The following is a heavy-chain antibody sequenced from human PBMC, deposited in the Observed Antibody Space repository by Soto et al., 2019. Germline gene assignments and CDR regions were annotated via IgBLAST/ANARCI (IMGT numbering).Heavy chain of an antibody. V-gene: IGHV3-11*06. D-gene: IGHD2-8*01. CDR3: ARDLRFSSTNYFDF. CDR1: GFLFTDYY. Sequence: GGSLRLSCTASGFLFTDYYMSWIRQPPGKGLEWLAYIDGSSDYTNSADSVKGRFTISRDNAKNSVFLQMNNLRADDTAAYYCARDLRFSSTNYFDFWGRGTLVTVSS. J-gene: IGHJ4*02. CDR2: IDGSSDYT.